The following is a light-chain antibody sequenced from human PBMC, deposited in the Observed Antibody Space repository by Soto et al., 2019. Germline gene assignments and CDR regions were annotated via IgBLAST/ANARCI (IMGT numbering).Light chain of an antibody. V-gene: IGKV1-5*01. CDR2: DAS. J-gene: IGKJ1*01. CDR1: QSISSW. CDR3: QQYNSYSWT. Sequence: DIQMTQSPSTLPASVGDRVTITCWANQSISSWLAWYQQKPGKAPKLLIYDASSLESGVPSRFSGSGSGTEFTLTISSLQPDDFATYYCQQYNSYSWTFGQGTKVDIK.